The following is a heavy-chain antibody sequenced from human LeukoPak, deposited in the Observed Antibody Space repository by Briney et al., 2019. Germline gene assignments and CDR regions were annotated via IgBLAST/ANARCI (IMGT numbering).Heavy chain of an antibody. CDR2: IYPGDSDT. V-gene: IGHV5-51*01. CDR3: ARQGSGYSPTYYYYMDV. Sequence: GAALKISYEGSGSSFTSYWIGWGRPLPGKGLEWMGIIYPGDSDTRYSPSFQGQVTISADKSISTAYLQWSSLKASDTAMYYCARQGSGYSPTYYYYMDVWGKGTTVTISS. CDR1: GSSFTSYW. J-gene: IGHJ6*03. D-gene: IGHD5-18*01.